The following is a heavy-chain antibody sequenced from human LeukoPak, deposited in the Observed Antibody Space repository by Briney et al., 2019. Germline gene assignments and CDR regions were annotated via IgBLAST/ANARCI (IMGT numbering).Heavy chain of an antibody. D-gene: IGHD3-3*01. J-gene: IGHJ3*02. Sequence: SETLSLTCTVSGGSISSYYWSWIRQPPGKGLEWIGYIYYSGSTNYNPSLKSRVTISVDTSKNQFSLKLSSVTAADTAVYYCARGFLEWLNAFDIWGQGTMVTVSS. V-gene: IGHV4-59*01. CDR2: IYYSGST. CDR3: ARGFLEWLNAFDI. CDR1: GGSISSYY.